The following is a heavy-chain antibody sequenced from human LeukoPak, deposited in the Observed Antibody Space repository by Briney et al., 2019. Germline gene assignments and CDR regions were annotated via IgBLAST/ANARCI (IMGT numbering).Heavy chain of an antibody. V-gene: IGHV3-21*01. CDR1: GFTFSDYS. D-gene: IGHD3-22*01. CDR3: ARETIPLSVPDGSGSYYYYYYMDV. J-gene: IGHJ6*03. Sequence: PGGSLRLSCAASGFTFSDYSLSWVCQAPGKGLEWVSSIGSSGDFIYYADSVKGRFTISRDKAKKSLFLEMNSLRAEDTALYFCARETIPLSVPDGSGSYYYYYYMDVWGKGTTVTVSS. CDR2: IGSSGDFI.